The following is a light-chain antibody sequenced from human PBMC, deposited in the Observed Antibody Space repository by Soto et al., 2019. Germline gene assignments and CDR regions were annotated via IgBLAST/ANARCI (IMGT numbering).Light chain of an antibody. J-gene: IGKJ4*01. CDR1: QGIRNW. CDR3: QQTDSFPLS. CDR2: AAS. V-gene: IGKV1D-12*01. Sequence: SQGIRNWLAWYQQTPGKAPELLIFAASSMQSGVPSRFSGRGSGTEFTLTIDSLQPEDFATYYCQQTDSFPLSFGGGTKVDIK.